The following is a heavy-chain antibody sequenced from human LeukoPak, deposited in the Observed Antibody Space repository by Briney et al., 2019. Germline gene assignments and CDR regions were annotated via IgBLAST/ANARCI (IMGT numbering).Heavy chain of an antibody. J-gene: IGHJ4*02. CDR2: LIGSSGST. D-gene: IGHD5-12*01. Sequence: GGSLRLSCAASGFTLNKYAMNWVRPAPGKGLEWVSVLIGSSGSTDYAASVKGRFTISRDTSKNTPYLEMNSLRAEDTAIYYCVKGAYDYIEIAYFDYWGQGTRVTVSS. CDR3: VKGAYDYIEIAYFDY. CDR1: GFTLNKYA. V-gene: IGHV3-23*01.